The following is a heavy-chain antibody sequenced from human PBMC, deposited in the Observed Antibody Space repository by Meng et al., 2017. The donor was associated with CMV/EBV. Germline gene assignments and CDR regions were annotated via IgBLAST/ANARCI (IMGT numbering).Heavy chain of an antibody. V-gene: IGHV3-7*01. J-gene: IGHJ6*02. Sequence: GESLKISCASSGFTFSSYWMSWVRQAPGKGLEWVASIKQAGSGKYDVESVKGRFTISRDNAKTTMYLQMNSMRAEDTAVYYCACGLYYYYGMDVWGQGTTVTVSS. CDR1: GFTFSSYW. CDR2: IKQAGSGK. CDR3: ACGLYYYYGMDV. D-gene: IGHD1-26*01.